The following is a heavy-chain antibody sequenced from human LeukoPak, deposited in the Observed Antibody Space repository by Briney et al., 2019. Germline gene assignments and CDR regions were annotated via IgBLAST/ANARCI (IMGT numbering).Heavy chain of an antibody. D-gene: IGHD2-15*01. Sequence: GGSLRLSCATSGFTFRDYHMNWIRQAPGKGLEWVSYISPGGDATYFADSVKGRFTISRDNAKNPLYLQMNSLRAEDTALYYCAKGRKPCCSGGSCHTSFDYWGQGTLVTVSS. V-gene: IGHV3-11*01. CDR1: GFTFRDYH. CDR3: AKGRKPCCSGGSCHTSFDY. J-gene: IGHJ4*02. CDR2: ISPGGDAT.